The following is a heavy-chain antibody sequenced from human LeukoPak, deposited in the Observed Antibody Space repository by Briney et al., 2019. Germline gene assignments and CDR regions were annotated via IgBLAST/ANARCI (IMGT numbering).Heavy chain of an antibody. Sequence: GSLRLSCAASGFTFSSYGMHWIRQPPGKGLEWIGEINHSGSTNYNPSLKSRVTISVDTSKNQFSLKLSSVTAADTAVYYCARGRVGCSSTSCYCFYDYWGQGTLVTVSS. CDR2: INHSGST. J-gene: IGHJ4*02. CDR1: GFTFSSYG. D-gene: IGHD2-2*01. CDR3: ARGRVGCSSTSCYCFYDY. V-gene: IGHV4-34*01.